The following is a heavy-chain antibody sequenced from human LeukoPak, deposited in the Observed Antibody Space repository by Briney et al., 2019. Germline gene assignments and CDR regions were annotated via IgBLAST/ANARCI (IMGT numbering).Heavy chain of an antibody. V-gene: IGHV1-46*01. D-gene: IGHD3-3*01. CDR2: INPSGGRT. CDR3: AREGAGSGRPDY. Sequence: ASVKVSCKASGYTFSNYYIHWVRQAPGQGLEWMGKINPSGGRTVYAQKFQGRVTVTRDTSTSTAYMELRSLRSDDTAEYYCAREGAGSGRPDYWGQGTLVTVSS. J-gene: IGHJ4*02. CDR1: GYTFSNYY.